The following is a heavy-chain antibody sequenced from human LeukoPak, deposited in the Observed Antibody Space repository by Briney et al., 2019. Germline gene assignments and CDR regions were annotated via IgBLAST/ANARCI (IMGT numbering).Heavy chain of an antibody. CDR2: IYYSGST. J-gene: IGHJ4*02. D-gene: IGHD3-22*01. CDR1: GGSISSYY. V-gene: IGHV4-59*01. Sequence: TSETLSLTCAVSGGSISSYYWSWIRQPPGKGLEWIGYIYYSGSTNYNPSLKSRVTISVDTSKNQFSLRLSSVTAADTAVYYCARVTGYMIEDYFDYWGQGTLVTVSS. CDR3: ARVTGYMIEDYFDY.